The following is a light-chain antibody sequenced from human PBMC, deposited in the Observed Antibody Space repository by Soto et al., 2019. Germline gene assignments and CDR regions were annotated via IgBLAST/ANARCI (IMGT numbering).Light chain of an antibody. CDR2: DAS. Sequence: DIQMTQSPSSLSASVGDRVTITCQASQDISNYLNWYQQKPGKAPKLLVYDASNLETGVPSRFSGSGSGTDFTFTINSLQPEDIATYYCQQYQNHPPLFTFGPGTKVDIK. CDR3: QQYQNHPPLFT. V-gene: IGKV1-33*01. CDR1: QDISNY. J-gene: IGKJ3*01.